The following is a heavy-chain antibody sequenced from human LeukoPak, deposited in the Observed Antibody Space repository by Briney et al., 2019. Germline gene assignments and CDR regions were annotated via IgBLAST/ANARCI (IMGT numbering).Heavy chain of an antibody. D-gene: IGHD3-3*01. V-gene: IGHV3-30*18. CDR1: GFTFSSYG. Sequence: GGCLRLSCEASGFTFSSYGMHWVRQAPGKGLEWVAVIAYDGSNKYYAESVKGRFTISRDNSKNTLYLQMNSLRAEDTAVYYCAKGALEWLLGIDYWGQGTLVTVSS. CDR3: AKGALEWLLGIDY. J-gene: IGHJ4*02. CDR2: IAYDGSNK.